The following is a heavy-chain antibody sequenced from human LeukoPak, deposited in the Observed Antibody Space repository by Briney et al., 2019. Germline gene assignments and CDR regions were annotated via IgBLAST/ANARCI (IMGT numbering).Heavy chain of an antibody. CDR1: GGSFSGYY. J-gene: IGHJ4*02. CDR3: ARARGYSSYYFDY. CDR2: INHSGST. V-gene: IGHV4-34*01. D-gene: IGHD5-18*01. Sequence: SETLSLTCAVYGGSFSGYYWSWIRQPPGEGLEWIGEINHSGSTNYNPSLKSRVTISVDTSKNQFSLKLSSVTAADTAVYYCARARGYSSYYFDYWGQGTLVTVSS.